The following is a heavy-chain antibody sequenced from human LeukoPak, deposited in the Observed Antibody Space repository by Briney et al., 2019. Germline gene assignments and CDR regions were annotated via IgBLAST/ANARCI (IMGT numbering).Heavy chain of an antibody. D-gene: IGHD4-17*01. Sequence: GGSLRLSCAASGFTFSSYSMNWVRQAPGKGLEWVSSISSSSSYIYCADSVKGRFTISRDNAKNSLYLQMNSLRAEDTAVYYCARDQRVGQTVTTPMAWFDPWGQGTLVTVSS. CDR1: GFTFSSYS. V-gene: IGHV3-21*01. J-gene: IGHJ5*02. CDR2: ISSSSSYI. CDR3: ARDQRVGQTVTTPMAWFDP.